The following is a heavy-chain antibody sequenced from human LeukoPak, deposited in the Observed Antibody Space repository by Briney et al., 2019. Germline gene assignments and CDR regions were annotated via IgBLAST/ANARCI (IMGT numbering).Heavy chain of an antibody. V-gene: IGHV4-59*08. CDR1: GGSISSYY. J-gene: IGHJ6*02. CDR3: AGGGSHYYYGVDV. D-gene: IGHD3-16*01. CDR2: IYYSGST. Sequence: SETLSLTCTVSGGSISSYYWSWIRQPPGKGLEWIGYIYYSGSTNYNPSLKSRVTISVDTSKNQFSLKLSSVTAADTAVYYCAGGGSHYYYGVDVWGQGTTVTVSS.